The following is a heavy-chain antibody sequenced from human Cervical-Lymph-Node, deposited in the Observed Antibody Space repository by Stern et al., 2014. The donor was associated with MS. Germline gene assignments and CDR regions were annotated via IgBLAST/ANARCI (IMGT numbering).Heavy chain of an antibody. CDR3: ALGGLGSTRYES. CDR2: IIPMFGTA. CDR1: GGTFIDYT. Sequence: VQLVESGAEVKKPGSSVKVSCKASGGTFIDYTIIWVRQAPGQGLEWMGGIIPMFGTANHAQKFQGRLTITADESTSTAYMELSSLRSEDTAVYYCALGGLGSTRYESWGQGTLVTVSS. D-gene: IGHD1-26*01. V-gene: IGHV1-69*01. J-gene: IGHJ5*02.